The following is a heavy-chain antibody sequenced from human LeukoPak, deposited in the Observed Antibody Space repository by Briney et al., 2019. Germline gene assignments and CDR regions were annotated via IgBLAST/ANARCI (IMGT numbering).Heavy chain of an antibody. V-gene: IGHV3-21*04. CDR2: ITSSSRYM. CDR3: VKGGGGLATITSLQY. D-gene: IGHD5-24*01. CDR1: GFTFRSYS. J-gene: IGHJ4*02. Sequence: GGSLRLSCAASGFTFRSYSMNWVRQTPGKGLEWVSSITSSSRYMFYADSVKGRFSISRDNSKNSLYLQMNSLRREDTALYYCVKGGGGLATITSLQYWGQGTLVTVSS.